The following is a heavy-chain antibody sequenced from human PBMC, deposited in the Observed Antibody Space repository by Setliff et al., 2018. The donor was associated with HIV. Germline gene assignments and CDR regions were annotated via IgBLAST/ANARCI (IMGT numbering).Heavy chain of an antibody. D-gene: IGHD1-26*01. Sequence: SETLSLTCAVYGGSFSGYYWTWIRQPPGKGLEWIGHVFTTGSTNYNPSLKSRVTMSLDMSKNQFSLKLRSVTAADAAVYYCVRENSGSYPDFSFYMDVWGKGTTVTVSS. V-gene: IGHV4-4*08. J-gene: IGHJ6*03. CDR1: GGSFSGYY. CDR2: VFTTGST. CDR3: VRENSGSYPDFSFYMDV.